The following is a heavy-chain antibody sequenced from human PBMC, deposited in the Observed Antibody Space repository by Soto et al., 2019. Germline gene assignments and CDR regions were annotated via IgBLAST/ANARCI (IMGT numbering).Heavy chain of an antibody. CDR3: VRYSSYYLDAFDI. J-gene: IGHJ3*02. CDR1: GGSISSGGYS. Sequence: SETLSLTCAVSGGSISSGGYSWSWIRQPPGKGLEWIGYIYHSGSTYYNPSLKSRVTISVDRSKNQFSLKLSSVTAADTAVYYCVRYSSYYLDAFDIWGQGTMVTVSS. CDR2: IYHSGST. D-gene: IGHD2-15*01. V-gene: IGHV4-30-2*01.